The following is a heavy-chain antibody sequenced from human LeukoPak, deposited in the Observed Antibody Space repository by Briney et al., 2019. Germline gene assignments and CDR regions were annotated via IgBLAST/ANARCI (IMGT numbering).Heavy chain of an antibody. V-gene: IGHV3-21*01. CDR2: IDYDSSHI. CDR3: ARDPLRYLRVGHYDY. Sequence: PGGSLRLSCAASGFTFNNSAMNWVRQVPGKGLEWVSSIDYDSSHIYYAASVRGRFTISRDNARNSVYLQMNSLRVEDTAVYYCARDPLRYLRVGHYDYWGQGTLVAVSS. J-gene: IGHJ4*02. CDR1: GFTFNNSA. D-gene: IGHD3-9*01.